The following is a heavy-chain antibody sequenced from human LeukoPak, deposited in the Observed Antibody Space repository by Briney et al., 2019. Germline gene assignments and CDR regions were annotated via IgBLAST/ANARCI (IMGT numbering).Heavy chain of an antibody. CDR3: ARQGLSYDILTDFYNSGYFDN. Sequence: PSETLSLTCTVSGGSIGSYYWSWIRQPPGKGLEWMGYIYASGTTNYNPSLKSRLTMSVDTSKNQFSLKLNPVTAADTAVYYCARQGLSYDILTDFYNSGYFDNWGQGTLVTVSS. D-gene: IGHD3-9*01. CDR2: IYASGTT. J-gene: IGHJ4*02. V-gene: IGHV4-4*09. CDR1: GGSIGSYY.